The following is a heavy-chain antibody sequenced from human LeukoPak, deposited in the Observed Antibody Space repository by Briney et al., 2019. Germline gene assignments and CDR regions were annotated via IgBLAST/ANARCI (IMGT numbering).Heavy chain of an antibody. V-gene: IGHV3-49*03. J-gene: IGHJ4*02. D-gene: IGHD6-19*01. CDR1: GFNFGDYA. Sequence: GGSLRLSCTASGFNFGDYAVSWFRQAPGKGLEWVGIIRSTTYGGTTEYAASVKGRFSISRDDSKSIAYLQMNSLKTEDTAVYYCTRDLKAGNRGYWGQGTLITVSS. CDR2: IRSTTYGGTT. CDR3: TRDLKAGNRGY.